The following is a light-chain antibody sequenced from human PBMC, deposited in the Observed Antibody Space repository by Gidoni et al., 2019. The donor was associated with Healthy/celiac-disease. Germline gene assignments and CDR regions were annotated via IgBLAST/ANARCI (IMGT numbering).Light chain of an antibody. J-gene: IGLJ2*01. CDR1: SSNIGSNP. CDR2: SNN. V-gene: IGLV1-44*01. CDR3: AAWDDSLNGLV. Sequence: SVLTQPPSASWTPGQRVTISCSGSSSNIGSNPVNWYQQLPGTAPKLLIYSNNQRPSGVPDRFSGSKSGTSASLAISGLQSEDEADYYCAAWDDSLNGLVFGGGTKLT.